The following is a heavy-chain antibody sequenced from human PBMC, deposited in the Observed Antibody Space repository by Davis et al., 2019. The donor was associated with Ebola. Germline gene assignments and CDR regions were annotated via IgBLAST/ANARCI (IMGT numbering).Heavy chain of an antibody. CDR2: ILYDGSNE. V-gene: IGHV3-30-3*01. J-gene: IGHJ4*02. CDR1: GFTFSSYA. CDR3: ARDPLYSDYEGLFFDY. Sequence: GGSLRLSCAASGFTFSSYAMSWVCQAPGKGLEWVTAILYDGSNEYYADSVKGRFTISRDNSKNAVYLQMNSLRTEDTALYYCARDPLYSDYEGLFFDYWGQGSLVTVSS. D-gene: IGHD4-11*01.